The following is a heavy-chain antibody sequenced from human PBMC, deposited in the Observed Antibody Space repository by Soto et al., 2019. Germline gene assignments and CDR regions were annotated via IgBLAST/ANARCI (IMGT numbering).Heavy chain of an antibody. V-gene: IGHV4-31*03. CDR3: AICDCKYYDIWSGYYPYYMDV. Sequence: PSETLSLTCTVSGGSISSGGYYWSWIRQHPGKGLEWIGYIYYSGSTYYNPSLKSRVTISVDTSKNQFSLKLSSVTAADTAVYYCAICDCKYYDIWSGYYPYYMDVWGKGTTVTVSS. CDR1: GGSISSGGYY. J-gene: IGHJ6*03. D-gene: IGHD3-3*01. CDR2: IYYSGST.